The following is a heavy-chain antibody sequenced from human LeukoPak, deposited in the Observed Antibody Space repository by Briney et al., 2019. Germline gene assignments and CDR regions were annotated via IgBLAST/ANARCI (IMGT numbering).Heavy chain of an antibody. CDR1: GSTLGSYE. CDR2: ISSRGGTI. Sequence: PAGSLRLSCAASGSTLGSYEMNWVRPAPGKGLEWGSYISSRGGTIYYADSVKGRFTISRDNAKNSLYLQMNSLRAEDTAVYYCARDRGLRLPYYYGLDVWGKGTTVTVSS. D-gene: IGHD5-12*01. CDR3: ARDRGLRLPYYYGLDV. V-gene: IGHV3-48*03. J-gene: IGHJ6*04.